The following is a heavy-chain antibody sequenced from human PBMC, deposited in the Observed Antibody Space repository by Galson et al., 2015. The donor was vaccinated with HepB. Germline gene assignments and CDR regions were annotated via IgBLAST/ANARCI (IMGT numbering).Heavy chain of an antibody. CDR2: ISSSSSTI. D-gene: IGHD2-8*01. CDR1: GFTFSSYS. J-gene: IGHJ3*02. CDR3: ARDLIPHDGNDAFDI. V-gene: IGHV3-48*01. Sequence: SLRLSCAASGFTFSSYSMNWVRQAPGKGLEWVSYISSSSSTIYYADSVKGRFTISRDNAKNSLYLQMNSLRAEDTAVYYCARDLIPHDGNDAFDIWGQGTMVTVSS.